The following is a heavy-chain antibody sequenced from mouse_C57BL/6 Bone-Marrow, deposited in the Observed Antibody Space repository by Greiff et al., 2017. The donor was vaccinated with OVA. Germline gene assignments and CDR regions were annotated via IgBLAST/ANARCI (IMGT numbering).Heavy chain of an antibody. J-gene: IGHJ1*03. Sequence: QLQQPGAELVKPGASVKMSCKASGYTFTSYWITWVKQRPGQGLEWIGDIYPGSGSTNYNEKFKSKATLTVDTSSSTAYMQLSSLTSEDSAVYYCARSPIYYFGGYFDVWGTGTTVTVSS. CDR1: GYTFTSYW. D-gene: IGHD1-1*01. CDR3: ARSPIYYFGGYFDV. CDR2: IYPGSGST. V-gene: IGHV1-55*01.